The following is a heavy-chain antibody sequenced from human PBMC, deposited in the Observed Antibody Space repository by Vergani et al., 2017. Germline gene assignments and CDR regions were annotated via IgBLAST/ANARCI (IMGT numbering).Heavy chain of an antibody. CDR3: ANQPENYDILTGYFF. V-gene: IGHV3-7*03. CDR1: GFTFSTYW. D-gene: IGHD3-9*01. Sequence: EVQLVESGGGLVQPGGSLRLSCAASGFTFSTYWMSWVRQAPGKGLEWVANIKQDGSGKYYVDSVKGRFTISRDNAKNSLYLQMNSLRAEDTAVYYCANQPENYDILTGYFFGGQGTLVTVSS. J-gene: IGHJ4*02. CDR2: IKQDGSGK.